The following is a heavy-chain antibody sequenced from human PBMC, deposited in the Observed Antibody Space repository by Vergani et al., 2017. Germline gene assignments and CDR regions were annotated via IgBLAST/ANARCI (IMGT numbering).Heavy chain of an antibody. J-gene: IGHJ5*01. CDR2: IKSDGSIT. D-gene: IGHD3-9*01. CDR3: ARARCIETCYMSNWLDS. CDR1: GFSFNSYW. Sequence: DVHLAESGGGFFQPGGSLRLSCSASGFSFNSYWMHWVRQVPGKGLLWVSRIKSDGSITAYADSVKGRFTISRDNDQHTLYLQMNSLRVEDTGVYYCARARCIETCYMSNWLDSWGQGTLVTVSS. V-gene: IGHV3-74*03.